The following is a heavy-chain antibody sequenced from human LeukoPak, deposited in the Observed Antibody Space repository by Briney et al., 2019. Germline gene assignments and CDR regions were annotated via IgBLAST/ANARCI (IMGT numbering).Heavy chain of an antibody. V-gene: IGHV4-34*01. CDR1: GGSFSGYY. CDR2: IYHSGDS. D-gene: IGHD4-17*01. CDR3: ARERDYSYYFDY. J-gene: IGHJ4*02. Sequence: SETLSLTCAVYGGSFSGYYWSWIRQPPGKGLEWIGSIYHSGDSYYSPSLKGRVTMSVDTSKNQFALKLRSVTASDTAVYYCARERDYSYYFDYWGQGVLVTVSS.